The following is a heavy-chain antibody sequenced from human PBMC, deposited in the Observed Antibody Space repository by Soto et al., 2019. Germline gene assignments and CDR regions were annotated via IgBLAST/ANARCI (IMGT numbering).Heavy chain of an antibody. D-gene: IGHD3-3*01. J-gene: IGHJ4*02. CDR2: ISAYNGNT. Sequence: QVQLVQSGAEVKKPGASVKVSCKASGYTFTSYGISWVRQAPGQGLEWMGWISAYNGNTNYAQKLQGRVTMTTDTSRSTAYRELRSLRSDETAVYYCARDLPFDYVFWSGSRDVFDYWGQGALVTVSS. CDR1: GYTFTSYG. CDR3: ARDLPFDYVFWSGSRDVFDY. V-gene: IGHV1-18*01.